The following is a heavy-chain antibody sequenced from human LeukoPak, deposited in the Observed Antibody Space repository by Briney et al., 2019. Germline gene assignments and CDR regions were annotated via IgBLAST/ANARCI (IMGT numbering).Heavy chain of an antibody. CDR3: ARKARDVNKFSWFDP. V-gene: IGHV3-7*01. Sequence: GGSLRLSCVASGFTFSNYWMSWVRQAPGKGLEWVANIKQDGSEIYYVDSVKGRFTISRDNAKNSMSLQMNNLRAEDTAVYYCARKARDVNKFSWFDPWGQGTLVTVSS. J-gene: IGHJ5*02. CDR2: IKQDGSEI. D-gene: IGHD5-24*01. CDR1: GFTFSNYW.